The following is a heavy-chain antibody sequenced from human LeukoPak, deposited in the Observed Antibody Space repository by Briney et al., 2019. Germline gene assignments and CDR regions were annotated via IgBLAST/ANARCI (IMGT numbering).Heavy chain of an antibody. CDR3: ARLHNYDFWRNHGDY. V-gene: IGHV5-51*01. CDR2: IYPGDSDT. J-gene: IGHJ4*02. Sequence: GESLKISCKGSEYSFTSYWFGWARQMPGKGLEWMGIIYPGDSDTRYSPSFQGQVTISADKSISTAYLQWSSLKASDTAMYYCARLHNYDFWRNHGDYWGQGTLVTVSS. CDR1: EYSFTSYW. D-gene: IGHD3-3*01.